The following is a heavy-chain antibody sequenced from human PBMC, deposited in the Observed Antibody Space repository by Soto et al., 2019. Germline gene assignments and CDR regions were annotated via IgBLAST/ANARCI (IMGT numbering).Heavy chain of an antibody. D-gene: IGHD1-26*01. Sequence: SETLSLTCSVAGGSISISGYYWGWIRQPPGKRLEWIGNIYYRGNTHYNPSLKSRVTISVDTSKNQFALHLSSVTAAETAVYFCARGGSYPDYYFDSWGPGTLVTVSS. CDR2: IYYRGNT. CDR3: ARGGSYPDYYFDS. CDR1: GGSISISGYY. J-gene: IGHJ4*02. V-gene: IGHV4-39*01.